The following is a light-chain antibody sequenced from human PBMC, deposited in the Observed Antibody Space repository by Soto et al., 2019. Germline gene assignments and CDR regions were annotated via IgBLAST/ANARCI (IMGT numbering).Light chain of an antibody. J-gene: IGKJ2*01. Sequence: DIQMTQSPSTLSASVGDRVTITCRPSQSISNWLAWYQRKPGKAPKLLIYKASSLESWVPSRFSGSGSGTEFTLTISSLQPDDFAAYYCQQYNSFLGQGTKLEIK. V-gene: IGKV1-5*03. CDR2: KAS. CDR3: QQYNSF. CDR1: QSISNW.